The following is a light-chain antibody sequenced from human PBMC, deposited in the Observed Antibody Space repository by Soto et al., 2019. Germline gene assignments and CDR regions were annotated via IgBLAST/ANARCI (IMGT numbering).Light chain of an antibody. Sequence: VLTQSPGTLSLSPGESATLSCRASQYVSSGYLAWYQQKPGQAPMLLIYGASTRAAGIPDRFSGSGSETDFSLSISRLQPEEFAGSYCHVYAGSHLWTLGQGTKVEVK. J-gene: IGKJ1*01. CDR3: HVYAGSHLWT. CDR1: QYVSSGY. CDR2: GAS. V-gene: IGKV3-20*01.